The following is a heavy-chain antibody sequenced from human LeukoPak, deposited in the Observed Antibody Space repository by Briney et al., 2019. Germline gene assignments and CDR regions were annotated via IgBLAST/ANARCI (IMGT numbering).Heavy chain of an antibody. V-gene: IGHV1-2*02. J-gene: IGHJ4*02. D-gene: IGHD2-2*01. CDR1: GYTFTGYY. CDR2: ISPNSGGT. Sequence: ASVKVSCTASGYTFTGYYMHWVRQAPGQGLEWMGWISPNSGGTNYAQKFQGRVTMTRDTSISTAYMELSRLRSDDTAVYYCAREDCSSTSCYLVSGYFDYWGQGTLVTVSS. CDR3: AREDCSSTSCYLVSGYFDY.